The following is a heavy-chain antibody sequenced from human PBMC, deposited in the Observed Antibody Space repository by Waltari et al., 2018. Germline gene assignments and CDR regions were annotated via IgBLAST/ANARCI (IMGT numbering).Heavy chain of an antibody. CDR1: GGSISSGGYY. Sequence: QVQLQESGPGLVKPSQTLSLTCTVSGGSISSGGYYWSWIRQHPGKGLEGIGYIYYSGTTYYNPSRTWRVTILVDTSKNQFSLKLSAVPAADTAVYYCARAGTTVVTPGRWNAFDIWGQGTMVTVSS. CDR3: ARAGTTVVTPGRWNAFDI. CDR2: IYYSGTT. J-gene: IGHJ3*02. D-gene: IGHD4-17*01. V-gene: IGHV4-31*03.